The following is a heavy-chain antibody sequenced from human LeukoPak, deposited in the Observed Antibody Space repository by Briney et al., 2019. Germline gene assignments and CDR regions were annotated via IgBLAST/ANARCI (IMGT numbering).Heavy chain of an antibody. D-gene: IGHD3-22*01. Sequence: GGSLRLSCAASGFTFSNYGMHCVRQAPGKGLEWVAFIRYDGSYQYYADSVKGRFTISRDNSKNTLYLQMYSLRPEDTAVYYCAKGPVEFPMIIVAQVNFDYWGQGTLVTVSS. CDR1: GFTFSNYG. J-gene: IGHJ4*02. CDR3: AKGPVEFPMIIVAQVNFDY. CDR2: IRYDGSYQ. V-gene: IGHV3-30*02.